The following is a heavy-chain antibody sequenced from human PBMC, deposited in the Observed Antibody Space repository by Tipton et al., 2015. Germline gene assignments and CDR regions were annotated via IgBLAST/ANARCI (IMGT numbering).Heavy chain of an antibody. J-gene: IGHJ4*02. D-gene: IGHD4-23*01. CDR1: SDSINKYY. CDR3: ARAQGRHGGLFDS. CDR2: IQYSGGT. Sequence: TLSLTCTVSSDSINKYYWSWIRQPPGKELQWIGYIQYSGGTNYNPSLESRVSMSVDTSKTQFSLEMRSVTATDTAVYYCARAQGRHGGLFDSWGQGTLVTVSS. V-gene: IGHV4-59*07.